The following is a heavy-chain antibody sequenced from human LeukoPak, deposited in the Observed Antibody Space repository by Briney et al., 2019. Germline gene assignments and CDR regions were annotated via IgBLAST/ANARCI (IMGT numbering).Heavy chain of an antibody. CDR2: ISSSSSYI. CDR1: GFTFSSYS. Sequence: PGGSLRLSCAASGFTFSSYSMNWVRQAPGKGLEWVSSISSSSSYIYYADSVKGRFTISRDNAKNSLYLQMNSLRAEDTAVYYCAKRGVVIRVILVGFHKEAYYFDSWGQGTLVTVSS. D-gene: IGHD3-22*01. V-gene: IGHV3-21*01. CDR3: AKRGVVIRVILVGFHKEAYYFDS. J-gene: IGHJ4*02.